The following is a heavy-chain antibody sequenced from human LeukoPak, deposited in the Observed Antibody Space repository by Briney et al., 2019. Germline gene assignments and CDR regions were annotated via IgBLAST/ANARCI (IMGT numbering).Heavy chain of an antibody. CDR2: VYYSGPT. D-gene: IGHD1-1*01. V-gene: IGHV4-39*07. CDR1: GGSISSSSNS. J-gene: IGHJ4*02. CDR3: ARSISGTREPFDY. Sequence: SETLSLTCTVSGGSISSSSNSWGWIRQSPGKGLEWIGSVYYSGPTYYNPSLESRVNILIDTSESQFSLRLSSVTAADTAMYFCARSISGTREPFDYWGQGTLVTVSS.